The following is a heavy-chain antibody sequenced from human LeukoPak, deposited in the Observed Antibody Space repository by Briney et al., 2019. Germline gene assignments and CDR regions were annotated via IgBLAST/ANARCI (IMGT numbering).Heavy chain of an antibody. CDR1: GDSVSSNSAA. Sequence: SQTLSLTCALSGDSVSSNSAAWNWIRQSPSRGLEWLGRTYYRSKWYNDYAVSVKSRITINPDTSKNQFSLQLNSVTPEDTAVYYCAREGRYYDSSGYRNGLDYWGQGTLVTVSS. CDR2: TYYRSKWYN. CDR3: AREGRYYDSSGYRNGLDY. D-gene: IGHD3-22*01. V-gene: IGHV6-1*01. J-gene: IGHJ4*02.